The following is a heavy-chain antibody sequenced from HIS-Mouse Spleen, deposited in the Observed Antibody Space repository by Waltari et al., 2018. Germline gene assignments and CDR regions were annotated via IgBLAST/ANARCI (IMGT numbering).Heavy chain of an antibody. V-gene: IGHV4-39*07. CDR2: IYYSGST. CDR3: AREIPYSSSWYDWYFDL. D-gene: IGHD6-13*01. CDR1: GCSISSSIYS. J-gene: IGHJ2*01. Sequence: QLQLQESGPGLVKPSETLSLTCTVSGCSISSSIYSWAWIRQPPGKGLEWIGSIYYSGSTYYNPSLKSRVTISVDTSKNQFSLKLSSVTAADTAVYYCAREIPYSSSWYDWYFDLWGRGTLVTVSS.